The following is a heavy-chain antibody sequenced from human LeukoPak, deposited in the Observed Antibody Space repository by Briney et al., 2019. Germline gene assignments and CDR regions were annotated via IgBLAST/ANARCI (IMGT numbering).Heavy chain of an antibody. CDR3: AKGGAVLFDY. Sequence: GGSLRLSCAASGFTFSSYAMSWVRQAPGKGLEWVSAISGSGGSTYYADSVKGRFTIPRDNSKNTLYLQMDSLRAEDTAVYYCAKGGAVLFDYWGQGTLVTVSS. CDR2: ISGSGGST. CDR1: GFTFSSYA. V-gene: IGHV3-23*01. D-gene: IGHD4/OR15-4a*01. J-gene: IGHJ4*02.